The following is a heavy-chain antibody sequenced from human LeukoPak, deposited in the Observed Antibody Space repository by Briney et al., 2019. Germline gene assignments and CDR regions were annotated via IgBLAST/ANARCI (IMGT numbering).Heavy chain of an antibody. CDR2: INHSGST. CDR1: GGSFSGYY. D-gene: IGHD2-15*01. CDR3: ARVGYCSGGSCPPARDYYYYGTDV. V-gene: IGHV4-34*01. J-gene: IGHJ6*02. Sequence: PSETLSLTCAVYGGSFSGYYWSWLRQPPGKGLEWIGEINHSGSTNYNPSLKSRVTISVDTSKNQFSLKLSSVTAADTAVYYCARVGYCSGGSCPPARDYYYYGTDVWGQGTTVTVSS.